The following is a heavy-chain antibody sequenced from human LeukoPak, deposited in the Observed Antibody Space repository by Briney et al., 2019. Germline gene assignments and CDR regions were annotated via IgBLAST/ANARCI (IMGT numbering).Heavy chain of an antibody. J-gene: IGHJ4*02. CDR3: ARVLFNSGYDY. D-gene: IGHD2-21*01. Sequence: GASVKVSCKASGYTFTGAYMHWVRQAPGQGLEWMGWINPNSGGTQFAQKFQGRVTMTRDTSISTAYMELDRLWSDDTAVYYCARVLFNSGYDYWGQGTLVTVSS. CDR2: INPNSGGT. CDR1: GYTFTGAY. V-gene: IGHV1-2*02.